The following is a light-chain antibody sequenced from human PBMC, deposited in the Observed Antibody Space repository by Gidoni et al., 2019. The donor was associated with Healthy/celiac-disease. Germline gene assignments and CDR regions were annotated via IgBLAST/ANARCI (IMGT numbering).Light chain of an antibody. V-gene: IGKV1-12*01. CDR2: AAS. CDR3: QQANSFPPRFT. Sequence: DIQMTQSHSSVSTSVGDRVTITCRASQGTSSWLAWYQQKPGKAPKLLLYAASSLQSGVSSSFSGSGSGPDFTLTISSLQPEDFATYYCQQANSFPPRFTFGPXTKVDIK. CDR1: QGTSSW. J-gene: IGKJ3*01.